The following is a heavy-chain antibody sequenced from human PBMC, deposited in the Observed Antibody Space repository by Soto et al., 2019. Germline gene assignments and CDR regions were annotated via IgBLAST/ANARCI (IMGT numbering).Heavy chain of an antibody. CDR3: ATSKHCTNGVCYTDFDY. V-gene: IGHV3-23*01. J-gene: IGHJ4*02. Sequence: PGGSLRLSCAASGFTFSSYAMSWVRQAPGKGLEWVSAISGSGGSTYYADSVKGRFTISRDNPKNTLYLQMNSLRAEDTAVYYCATSKHCTNGVCYTDFDYWGQGTLVTVSS. D-gene: IGHD2-8*01. CDR1: GFTFSSYA. CDR2: ISGSGGST.